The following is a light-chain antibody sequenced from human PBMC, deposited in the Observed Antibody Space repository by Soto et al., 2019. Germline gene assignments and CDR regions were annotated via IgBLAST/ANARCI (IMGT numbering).Light chain of an antibody. CDR1: QSISTY. J-gene: IGKJ1*01. CDR2: TAS. CDR3: QQSYSRPRA. Sequence: DIQMTQSPSSLSASVGDRVTITCRASQSISTYLNWYQQKPGKPPNLLIYTASSLESGVPSRFSGSGSGTDFTLTISSLQPEDFATYFCQQSYSRPRAFGQGTKVEV. V-gene: IGKV1-39*01.